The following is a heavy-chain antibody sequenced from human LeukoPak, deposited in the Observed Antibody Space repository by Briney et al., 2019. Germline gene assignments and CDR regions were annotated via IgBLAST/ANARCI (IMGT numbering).Heavy chain of an antibody. V-gene: IGHV5-51*01. Sequence: GESLKISCEGSGYSFTNYWIGWVRQMPGKGLEWMGIIYPGDSDTRYSPSFQGQVTISTDKSISTAYLQWSSLKASDTAIYYCARSSSGYQYYSEHWGQGTLVTVSS. CDR2: IYPGDSDT. CDR1: GYSFTNYW. J-gene: IGHJ4*02. D-gene: IGHD3-22*01. CDR3: ARSSSGYQYYSEH.